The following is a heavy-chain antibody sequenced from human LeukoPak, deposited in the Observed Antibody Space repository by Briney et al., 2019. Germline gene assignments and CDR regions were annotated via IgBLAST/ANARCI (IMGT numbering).Heavy chain of an antibody. CDR2: ISYDGSNK. CDR3: AKAGTTADFDY. Sequence: GGSLRLSCAASGFTFSSYGMHWVRQAPGKGLEWAAVISYDGSNKYYADSVKGRFTISRDNSKNTLYLQMNSLRAEDTAVYYCAKAGTTADFDYWGQGTLVTVSS. D-gene: IGHD1-1*01. CDR1: GFTFSSYG. J-gene: IGHJ4*02. V-gene: IGHV3-30*18.